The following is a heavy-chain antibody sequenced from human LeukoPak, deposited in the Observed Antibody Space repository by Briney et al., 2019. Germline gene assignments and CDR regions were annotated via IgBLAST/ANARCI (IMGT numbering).Heavy chain of an antibody. CDR2: ISNTGST. CDR1: GGSISTYF. D-gene: IGHD1-26*01. V-gene: IGHV4-59*12. CDR3: ARADGSPWHFDY. Sequence: ASETLSLTCTVSGGSISTYFWNWMRQPPGKRLEWIGYISNTGSTNSNPSLKSRVTISVDTSKNQFSLNLGSVTAADTAVYYCARADGSPWHFDYWGQGTLVTVSS. J-gene: IGHJ4*02.